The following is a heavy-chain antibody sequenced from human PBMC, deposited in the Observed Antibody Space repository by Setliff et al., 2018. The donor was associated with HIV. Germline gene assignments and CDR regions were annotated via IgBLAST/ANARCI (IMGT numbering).Heavy chain of an antibody. CDR1: GYTFISYG. V-gene: IGHV1-8*01. Sequence: WASVKVSCKASGYTFISYGITWVRQAAGHGLEWMGWMTPYSGNTGYAQKFQGRVSMTRNTSISTAYMELSSLRSEGTAVYYCARVGSYWTQFDYWGQGTLVTVSS. CDR3: ARVGSYWTQFDY. D-gene: IGHD2-15*01. CDR2: MTPYSGNT. J-gene: IGHJ4*01.